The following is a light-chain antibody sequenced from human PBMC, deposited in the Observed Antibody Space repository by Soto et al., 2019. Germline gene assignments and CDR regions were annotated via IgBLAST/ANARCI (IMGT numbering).Light chain of an antibody. Sequence: QSVLTQPPAVSAAPGQKVAISCSGSSSNIGGNSVSWYQQLPGTAPKLLIYDDNKRPSGIPDRFSGSKSGTSATLGITGFQTGDEADYYCGSWDSSLSAYVFGTGTKV. CDR3: GSWDSSLSAYV. V-gene: IGLV1-51*01. CDR1: SSNIGGNS. J-gene: IGLJ1*01. CDR2: DDN.